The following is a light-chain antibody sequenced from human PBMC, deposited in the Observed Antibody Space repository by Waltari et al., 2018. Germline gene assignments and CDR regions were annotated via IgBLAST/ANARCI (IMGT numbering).Light chain of an antibody. CDR2: AAS. Sequence: DIQMTQSPSSLSASVGDRVTITCRASQGISNSLAWYQQKPGKAPKLLLYAASRVESGVPSRFSGSGAGTDYTLTISSLQPEDFATYYCQQYYSTPPRRFTFGPGTKVDIK. CDR3: QQYYSTPPRRFT. CDR1: QGISNS. J-gene: IGKJ3*01. V-gene: IGKV1-NL1*01.